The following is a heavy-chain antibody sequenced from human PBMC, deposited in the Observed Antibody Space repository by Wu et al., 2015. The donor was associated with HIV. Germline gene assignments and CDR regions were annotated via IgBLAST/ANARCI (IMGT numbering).Heavy chain of an antibody. V-gene: IGHV1-2*02. CDR1: GYTFTGYY. Sequence: QVQLVQSGAEVKKPGASVKVSCKASGYTFTGYYMHWVRQAPGQGLEWMGWINPNSGGTNYAQKFQGRVTMTRDMSISTAYMELSRLRSDDTAVYYCATDGGTDWDDSGSAYWGQGTLVTVSS. CDR3: ATDGGTDWDDSGSAY. CDR2: INPNSGGT. J-gene: IGHJ4*02. D-gene: IGHD1-1*01.